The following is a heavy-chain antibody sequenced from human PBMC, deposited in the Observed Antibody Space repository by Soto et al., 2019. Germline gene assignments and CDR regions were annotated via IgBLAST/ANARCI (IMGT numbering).Heavy chain of an antibody. CDR2: ISGSGGST. CDR1: GFTFSSYA. V-gene: IGHV3-23*01. D-gene: IGHD2-2*01. Sequence: EVQLLESGGGLVQPGGSLRLSCAASGFTFSSYAMSWVRHAPGKGLEWVASISGSGGSTYHADSLKGRFTISRDNSKDTLYLQMSSLRAEDTAIYFCATAFVVVPATSFAYWGQGTLVTVSS. J-gene: IGHJ4*02. CDR3: ATAFVVVPATSFAY.